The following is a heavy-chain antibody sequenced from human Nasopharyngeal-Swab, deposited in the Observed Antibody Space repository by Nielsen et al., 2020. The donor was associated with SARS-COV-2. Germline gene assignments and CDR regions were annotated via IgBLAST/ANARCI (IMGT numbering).Heavy chain of an antibody. Sequence: GESLKISCKVSGSKILNYWIAWVRQMPGKGLEWMGTIYPVGSDVTYSPSFQGQVTMSVDTSITTAYLQWSTLRASDTAMYFCARGTTTGIDYWGQGTLVTVSS. CDR2: IYPVGSDV. D-gene: IGHD4-17*01. V-gene: IGHV5-51*01. J-gene: IGHJ4*02. CDR1: GSKILNYW. CDR3: ARGTTTGIDY.